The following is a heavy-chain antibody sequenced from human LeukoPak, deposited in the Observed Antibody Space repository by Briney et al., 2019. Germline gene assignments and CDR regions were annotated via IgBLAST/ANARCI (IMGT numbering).Heavy chain of an antibody. CDR2: VDYSGDT. D-gene: IGHD3/OR15-3a*01. J-gene: IGHJ5*02. CDR3: VREVNHYGLRRNSFDP. V-gene: IGHV4-39*07. CDR1: GGSVSSNDYF. Sequence: TSETLSLTCTVSGGSVSSNDYFWGWIRQSAAKGLEWIGSVDYSGDTYYNPSLKSRLTISIDTSRNQFSLRLSSVTAAAADTAVYYCVREVNHYGLRRNSFDPWGQGLKVTVSS.